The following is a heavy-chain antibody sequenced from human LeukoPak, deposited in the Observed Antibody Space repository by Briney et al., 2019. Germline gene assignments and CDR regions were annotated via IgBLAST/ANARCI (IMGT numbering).Heavy chain of an antibody. CDR1: GVYVGSHF. Sequence: PSETLSLTCSVSGVYVGSHFWSWVRQPAGKALGWIGRVSAGGTTSSNPSLNSRVTMSLDTSKNQFPLKLTSVTAADTAVYFCARAYCGGECTAGGAFDIWGQGTMVTVSS. V-gene: IGHV4-4*07. CDR2: VSAGGTT. D-gene: IGHD2-21*01. J-gene: IGHJ3*02. CDR3: ARAYCGGECTAGGAFDI.